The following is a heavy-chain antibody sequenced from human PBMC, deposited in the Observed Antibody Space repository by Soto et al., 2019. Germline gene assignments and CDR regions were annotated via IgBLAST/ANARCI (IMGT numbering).Heavy chain of an antibody. V-gene: IGHV4-30-2*01. Sequence: SETLSLTCAVSGGSISSGGYSWSWIRQPPGKGLEWIGYIYYGGSTYYNPSLQSRVTMSVDRSRNQFSLKLNSVTAADTAVYYCARVRREYDNSGLVDHWGQGTLVTVSS. D-gene: IGHD3-22*01. CDR2: IYYGGST. CDR1: GGSISSGGYS. CDR3: ARVRREYDNSGLVDH. J-gene: IGHJ4*02.